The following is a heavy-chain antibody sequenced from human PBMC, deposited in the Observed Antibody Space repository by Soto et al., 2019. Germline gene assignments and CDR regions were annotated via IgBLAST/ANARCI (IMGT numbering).Heavy chain of an antibody. D-gene: IGHD3-22*01. CDR2: IKSKTDGGTT. CDR1: GFTFSNAW. CDR3: TATPGYYDSSGYDRAYYYYYGMDV. Sequence: GGSLRLSCAASGFTFSNAWMNWVRQAPGKGLEWVGRIKSKTDGGTTDYAAPVKGRFTISRDDSKNTLYLQMNSLKTEDTAVYYCTATPGYYDSSGYDRAYYYYYGMDVWGQGTTVTVSS. J-gene: IGHJ6*02. V-gene: IGHV3-15*07.